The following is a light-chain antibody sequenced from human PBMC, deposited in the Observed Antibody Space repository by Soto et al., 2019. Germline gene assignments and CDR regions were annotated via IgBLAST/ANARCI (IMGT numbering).Light chain of an antibody. CDR1: ESISSY. Sequence: DIQMTPPPSSLSASVGDRATITCRASESISSYLNWYQQKQGKAPKVLIDAASSVQSGVPSRFSGSGSCTDFTLTISSLQPEDFATYDCQQSSSTPYTFGQGTKLLIK. CDR2: AAS. V-gene: IGKV1-39*01. J-gene: IGKJ2*01. CDR3: QQSSSTPYT.